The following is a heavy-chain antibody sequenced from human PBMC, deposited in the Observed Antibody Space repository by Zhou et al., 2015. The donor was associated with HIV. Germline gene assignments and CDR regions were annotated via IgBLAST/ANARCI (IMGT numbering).Heavy chain of an antibody. V-gene: IGHV3-15*05. CDR3: VTDRRGSPRKFYYGMDV. D-gene: IGHD3-10*01. J-gene: IGHJ6*01. CDR2: IKAATDGATT. CDR1: GFTFNTAW. Sequence: EVQLVESGGGLVNLGGSVRLSCAASGFTFNTAWMSWVRQGSGKRLEWVGRIKAATDGATTQYAAPVKGRFTMSRDDSRRTLYLQMSSLTVEDSAVYYCVTDRRGSPRKFYYGMDVWGQGTTVIVSA.